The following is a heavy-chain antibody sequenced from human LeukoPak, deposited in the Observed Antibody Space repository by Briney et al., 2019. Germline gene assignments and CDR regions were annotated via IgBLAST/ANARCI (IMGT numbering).Heavy chain of an antibody. J-gene: IGHJ4*02. V-gene: IGHV3-21*01. Sequence: GGSLRLSCAASGFTFSSYSMNWVRQAPGKGLEWVSSISSSSSYIYYADSVKGRFTISRDNAKNSLYLQMNSLRAEDTAVYYCARDSRANYYDSSGYYYVDYFDYWGQGTLVTVSS. D-gene: IGHD3-22*01. CDR1: GFTFSSYS. CDR3: ARDSRANYYDSSGYYYVDYFDY. CDR2: ISSSSSYI.